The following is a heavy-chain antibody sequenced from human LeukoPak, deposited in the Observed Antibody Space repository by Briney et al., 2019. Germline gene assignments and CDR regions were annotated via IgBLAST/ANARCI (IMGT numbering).Heavy chain of an antibody. CDR3: AREGYYGSGSYYRKMGMDV. J-gene: IGHJ6*02. Sequence: GGSLRLSCAASGFTFSSYEMNWVRQAPGKGLEWVSYISSSGSTIYYADSVKGRFTISRDNAKNSLYLQMNSLRAEDTAVYYCAREGYYGSGSYYRKMGMDVWGQGTTVTLSS. CDR2: ISSSGSTI. CDR1: GFTFSSYE. V-gene: IGHV3-48*03. D-gene: IGHD3-10*01.